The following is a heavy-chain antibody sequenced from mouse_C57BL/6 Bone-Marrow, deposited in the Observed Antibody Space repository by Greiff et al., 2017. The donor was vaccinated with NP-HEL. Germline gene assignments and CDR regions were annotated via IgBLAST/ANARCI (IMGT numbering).Heavy chain of an antibody. CDR2: ISSGSSTI. CDR1: GFTFSDYG. V-gene: IGHV5-17*01. D-gene: IGHD1-1*01. J-gene: IGHJ4*01. CDR3: ATYYYGSSYIYAMDY. Sequence: VQLQQSGGGLVKPGGSLKLSCAASGFTFSDYGMHWVRQAPEKGLEWVAYISSGSSTIYYADTVKGRFTISRDNAKNTLFLQMTSLRSEDTAMYYCATYYYGSSYIYAMDYWGQGTSVTVSS.